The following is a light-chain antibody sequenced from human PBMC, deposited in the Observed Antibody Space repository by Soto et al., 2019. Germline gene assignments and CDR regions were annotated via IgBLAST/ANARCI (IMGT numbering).Light chain of an antibody. V-gene: IGKV3-11*01. J-gene: IGKJ4*01. CDR2: DAS. CDR1: QSVSSY. CDR3: QHRASWPLT. Sequence: EIVLTQSPATLSLFPGERATLSCRASQSVSSYLAWYQQKPGQAPRLLIYDASNRATGVPARFSGSGSGTDFTLTISSLEPEDFAVYYCQHRASWPLTFGGVTKVEIK.